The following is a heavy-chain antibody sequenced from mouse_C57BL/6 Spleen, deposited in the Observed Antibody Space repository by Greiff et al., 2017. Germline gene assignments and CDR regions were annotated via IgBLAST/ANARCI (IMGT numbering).Heavy chain of an antibody. CDR3: TTSPYYYGSSPLYAMDY. CDR2: IDPENGDT. D-gene: IGHD1-1*01. Sequence: EVQLQQSGAELVRPGASVKLSCTASGFNIKDDYMHWVKQRPEQGLEWIGWIDPENGDTEYASKFQGKATITADTSSNTAYLQLSSLTSEDTAVYYCTTSPYYYGSSPLYAMDYWGQGTSVTVSS. V-gene: IGHV14-4*01. CDR1: GFNIKDDY. J-gene: IGHJ4*01.